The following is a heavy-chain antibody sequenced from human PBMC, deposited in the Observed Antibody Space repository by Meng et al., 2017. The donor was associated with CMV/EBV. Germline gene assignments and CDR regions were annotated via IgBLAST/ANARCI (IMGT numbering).Heavy chain of an antibody. CDR1: GGTFSSYA. CDR3: AKVGERRGYSGFHDY. J-gene: IGHJ4*02. Sequence: SVKVSCKASGGTFSSYAISWVRQAPGQGLEWMGGIIPILGIANYAQKFQGRVTITADKSTSTAYMELSSLRSEDTAVYYCAKVGERRGYSGFHDYWGQGTLVTVSS. CDR2: IIPILGIA. D-gene: IGHD5-12*01. V-gene: IGHV1-69*10.